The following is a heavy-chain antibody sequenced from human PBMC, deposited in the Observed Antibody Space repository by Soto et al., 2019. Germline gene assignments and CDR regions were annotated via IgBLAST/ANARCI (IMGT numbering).Heavy chain of an antibody. Sequence: EVQLLESGGALVQPGVSLSLSCAASGFTYNNYAMGWVRQAPGKGLEWVSAISSSGYSAYYADSVKGRFTISRDNSRNTMFLQMNKLIAEDTAVYYCAKGSVVVAAKFDSWGQGTQVTVSS. D-gene: IGHD2-21*02. CDR2: ISSSGYSA. CDR1: GFTYNNYA. J-gene: IGHJ4*02. CDR3: AKGSVVVAAKFDS. V-gene: IGHV3-23*01.